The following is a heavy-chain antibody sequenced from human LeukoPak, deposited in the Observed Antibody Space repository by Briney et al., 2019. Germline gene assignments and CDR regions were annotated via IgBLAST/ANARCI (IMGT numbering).Heavy chain of an antibody. Sequence: PGGSLRLSCAASGFPFSAYSMNWVRQAPGKGLEWVSSISDSSSYMFYADSVKGRFTISRDNAKNSLYLQMNSLRAEDTAVYYCAKAYYDSSGYSYYFDYWGQGTLVTVSS. J-gene: IGHJ4*02. V-gene: IGHV3-21*01. CDR1: GFPFSAYS. D-gene: IGHD3-22*01. CDR2: ISDSSSYM. CDR3: AKAYYDSSGYSYYFDY.